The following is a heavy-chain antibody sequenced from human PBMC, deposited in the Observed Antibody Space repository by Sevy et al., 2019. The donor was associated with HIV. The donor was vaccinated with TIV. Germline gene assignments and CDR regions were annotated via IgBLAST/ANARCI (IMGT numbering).Heavy chain of an antibody. CDR1: GYIFSNYW. V-gene: IGHV5-51*01. Sequence: GESLKISCKGTGYIFSNYWIGWVRPLPGKGVEGMGIIFPGDSDTRYSPAFQGQVTISADKSINTAYLQWSSLRASDTAMYYCARFGSYRLASYGMDVWGQGTTVTVSS. D-gene: IGHD2-15*01. CDR3: ARFGSYRLASYGMDV. CDR2: IFPGDSDT. J-gene: IGHJ6*02.